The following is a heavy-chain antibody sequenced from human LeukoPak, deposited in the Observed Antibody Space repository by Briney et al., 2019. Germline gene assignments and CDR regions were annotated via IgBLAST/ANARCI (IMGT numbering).Heavy chain of an antibody. CDR1: GGSFSGYY. Sequence: SETLSLTCAVYGGSFSGYYWSWIRQPPGKGLEWIGEINHSGSTYYNPSLKSRVTISVDTSKNQFSLKLSSVTAADMAVYYCARHDSGYVIDYWGQGTLVTVSS. J-gene: IGHJ4*02. CDR2: INHSGST. V-gene: IGHV4-34*01. D-gene: IGHD5-12*01. CDR3: ARHDSGYVIDY.